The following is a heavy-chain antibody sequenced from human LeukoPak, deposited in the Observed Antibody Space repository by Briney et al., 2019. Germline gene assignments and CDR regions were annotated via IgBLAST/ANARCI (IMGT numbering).Heavy chain of an antibody. D-gene: IGHD4-23*01. CDR3: AGDNYGGNWYFDL. Sequence: GASVKVSCKASGYTFSGNYIHWVRQAPGQGPEWMGWVNPDSGGTNYAQNFQGRVTMTRDTSISTAYMELSSLRSDDTAVYYCAGDNYGGNWYFDLWGRGTLVTVSS. CDR1: GYTFSGNY. V-gene: IGHV1-2*02. CDR2: VNPDSGGT. J-gene: IGHJ2*01.